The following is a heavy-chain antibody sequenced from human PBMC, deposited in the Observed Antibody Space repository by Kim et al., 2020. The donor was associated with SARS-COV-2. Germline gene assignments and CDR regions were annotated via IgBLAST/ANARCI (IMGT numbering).Heavy chain of an antibody. CDR1: GFALSNFW. D-gene: IGHD3-10*01. Sequence: GGSLRLSCAPSGFALSNFWMLWVRQVPGKGLLWVARINNDGSIAQYADAVKGRFTISRDNAKNTLYLQMNSLRAEDTAVYYCVRMRHYSGSDGFDYWGQGALVTVSS. V-gene: IGHV3-74*01. CDR2: INNDGSIA. CDR3: VRMRHYSGSDGFDY. J-gene: IGHJ4*02.